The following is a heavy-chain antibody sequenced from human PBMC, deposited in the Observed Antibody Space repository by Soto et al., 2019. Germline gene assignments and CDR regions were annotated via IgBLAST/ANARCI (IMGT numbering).Heavy chain of an antibody. Sequence: QITLKESGPTLVKPTQTLTLTCTFSGFSLSSTRMAVGWIRQPPGKALEWLALIYLDDAKRYSQFLKSRLTTTKDTSKNQVVLTTANMDPVDTARYYCAHIVVAGLGYYFDYWGQGTLVTVSS. CDR3: AHIVVAGLGYYFDY. J-gene: IGHJ4*02. D-gene: IGHD6-19*01. V-gene: IGHV2-5*02. CDR1: GFSLSSTRMA. CDR2: IYLDDAK.